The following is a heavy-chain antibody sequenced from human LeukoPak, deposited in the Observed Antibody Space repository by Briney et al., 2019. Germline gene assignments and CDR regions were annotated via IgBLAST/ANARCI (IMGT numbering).Heavy chain of an antibody. CDR3: ARDLQQLVPNDAFDI. V-gene: IGHV1-2*02. Sequence: ASVKVSCKASGYTFTGYYMHWVRQAPGQGLEWMGWINPNSGGTNYAQKFQGRVTMTRDTSISTAYMELSRLRSDDTAVYYCARDLQQLVPNDAFDIWGQGTMVTVSS. J-gene: IGHJ3*02. D-gene: IGHD6-13*01. CDR1: GYTFTGYY. CDR2: INPNSGGT.